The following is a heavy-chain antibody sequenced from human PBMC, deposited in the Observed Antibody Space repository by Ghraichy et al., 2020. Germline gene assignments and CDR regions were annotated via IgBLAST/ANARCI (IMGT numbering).Heavy chain of an antibody. V-gene: IGHV3-74*01. CDR2: INSDGSST. CDR3: ARRGLGDDFDY. D-gene: IGHD3-3*01. J-gene: IGHJ4*02. Sequence: GESLNISCAASGFTFSSYWMHWVRQAPGKGLVWVSRINSDGSSTSYADSVKGRFTISRDNAKNTLYLQMNSLRAEDTAVYYCARRGLGDDFDYWGQGTLVTVSS. CDR1: GFTFSSYW.